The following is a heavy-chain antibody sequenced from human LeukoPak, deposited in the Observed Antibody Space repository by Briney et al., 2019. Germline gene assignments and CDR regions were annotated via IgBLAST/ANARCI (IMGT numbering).Heavy chain of an antibody. V-gene: IGHV1-69*05. CDR1: GGTFSSYA. J-gene: IGHJ6*03. D-gene: IGHD3-10*01. Sequence: GSSVKVSCKAAGGTFSSYAISWVRQAPGQGLEWMGGIIPIFGTANYAHKFQGRVTITTDESTSTAYVELSSLRSEDTAVYYCARDNYYGSAQSYYYYMDVWGKGTTVTVSS. CDR2: IIPIFGTA. CDR3: ARDNYYGSAQSYYYYMDV.